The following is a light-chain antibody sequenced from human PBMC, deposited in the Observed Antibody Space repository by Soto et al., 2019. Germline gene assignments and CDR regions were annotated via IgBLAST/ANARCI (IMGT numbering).Light chain of an antibody. J-gene: IGLJ2*01. V-gene: IGLV2-14*01. CDR2: EVS. CDR3: SSYTGSSTVI. CDR1: SSDVGAYKY. Sequence: QSALSQPASVSGSPGQSITISCTGTSSDVGAYKYVSWYQQHPGKAPKLIIYEVSNRPSGVSNRFSGSKSGNTASLTISGLQAADEADYFCSSYTGSSTVIFGGGTKLTVL.